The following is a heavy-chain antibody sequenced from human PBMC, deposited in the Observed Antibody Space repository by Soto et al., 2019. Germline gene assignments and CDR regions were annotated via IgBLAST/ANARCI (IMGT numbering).Heavy chain of an antibody. CDR1: GFTFSSYG. Sequence: ESGGGVVQPGRSLRLSCAASGFTFSSYGMHWVRQAPGKGLEWVAVISYDGSNKYYADSVKGRFTISRDNSQNTLYLQMNSLRAEDTAVYYCAKSGDGNVDYWGQGTLVTVSS. D-gene: IGHD1-26*01. J-gene: IGHJ4*02. CDR3: AKSGDGNVDY. V-gene: IGHV3-30*18. CDR2: ISYDGSNK.